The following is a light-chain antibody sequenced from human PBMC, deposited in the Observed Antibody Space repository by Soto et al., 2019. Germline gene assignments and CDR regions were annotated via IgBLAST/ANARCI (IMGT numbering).Light chain of an antibody. Sequence: EVTLTQFPANLSLSPGESATLSCRASQSVSYHLAWYQQKPGQAPRLLIYDASNRAPGIPPRFSGSGSGTDFTLTVRSLEPEESAIYYCQQRSRWPALTFGGGTKVEI. CDR3: QQRSRWPALT. J-gene: IGKJ4*01. CDR2: DAS. V-gene: IGKV3-11*01. CDR1: QSVSYH.